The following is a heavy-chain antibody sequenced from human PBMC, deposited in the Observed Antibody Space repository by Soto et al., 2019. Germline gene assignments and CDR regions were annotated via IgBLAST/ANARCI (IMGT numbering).Heavy chain of an antibody. V-gene: IGHV3-13*04. J-gene: IGHJ4*02. CDR2: IGTAGDT. CDR3: ARGPSPVSVDY. CDR1: GFTFSSYD. Sequence: GSLRLSCAASGFTFSSYDMHWVRQATGKGLEWVSAIGTAGDTYYPGSVKGRFTISRENAKNSLYLQMNSLRAGDTAVYYCARGPSPVSVDYWGQGTLVTVSS.